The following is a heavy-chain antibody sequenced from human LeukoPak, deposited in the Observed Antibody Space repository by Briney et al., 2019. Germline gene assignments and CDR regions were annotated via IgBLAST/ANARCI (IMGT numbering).Heavy chain of an antibody. D-gene: IGHD3-22*01. CDR2: ISGSGGST. Sequence: GGTLRLSCAASGFTFSSYGMSWVRQAPGKGLEWVSAISGSGGSTYYADSVKGRFTISRDNSKNTLYLQMNILRAEDTAVYYCARAYYDTSGYYYVYFDYWGQGNLVTVSS. V-gene: IGHV3-23*01. CDR3: ARAYYDTSGYYYVYFDY. CDR1: GFTFSSYG. J-gene: IGHJ4*02.